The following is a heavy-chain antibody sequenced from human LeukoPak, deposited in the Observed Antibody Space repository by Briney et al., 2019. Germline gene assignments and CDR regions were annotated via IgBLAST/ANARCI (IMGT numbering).Heavy chain of an antibody. D-gene: IGHD5-24*01. CDR1: GFRFSSHG. V-gene: IGHV3-23*01. CDR3: ARDGSWGWAQYDY. CDR2: ITDNGGER. Sequence: PGGSLRLSCAVSGFRFSSHGMGWVRQAPGKGLEWVAGITDNGGERNYAESVKGRFTIARDNSKSTLDLQMNSLRAEDTARYYCARDGSWGWAQYDYWGQGILVTVSS. J-gene: IGHJ4*02.